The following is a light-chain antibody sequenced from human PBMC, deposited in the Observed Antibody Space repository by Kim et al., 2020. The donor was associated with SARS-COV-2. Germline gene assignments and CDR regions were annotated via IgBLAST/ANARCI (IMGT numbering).Light chain of an antibody. CDR2: AAS. Sequence: ASVGDRLAVTCRTSQGIDNHLAWYPPKPGKAPKLLIFAASTLQSRFPLRFSGSGSGTDFTLTVSSLQPEDFAIYYCKQLNTYPSTFGQGTQVHIK. CDR1: QGIDNH. V-gene: IGKV1-9*01. J-gene: IGKJ1*01. CDR3: KQLNTYPST.